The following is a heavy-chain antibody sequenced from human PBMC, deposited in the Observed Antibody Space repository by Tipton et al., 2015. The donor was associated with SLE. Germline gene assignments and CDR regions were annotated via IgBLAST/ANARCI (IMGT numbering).Heavy chain of an antibody. CDR3: ARGGSWEYFDY. D-gene: IGHD1-26*01. CDR1: DDSISDYY. V-gene: IGHV4-59*12. J-gene: IGHJ4*02. Sequence: TLSLTCTVSDDSISDYYWSWIRQPPGKGLEWIGYIYSSGRTENNPSLNSRVTISVDTSKNQFSLKLSSVTAADTAVYYCARGGSWEYFDYWGQGTLVTVSS. CDR2: IYSSGRT.